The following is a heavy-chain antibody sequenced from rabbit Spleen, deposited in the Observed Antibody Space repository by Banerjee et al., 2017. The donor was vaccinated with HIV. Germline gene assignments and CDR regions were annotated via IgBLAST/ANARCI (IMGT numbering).Heavy chain of an antibody. J-gene: IGHJ4*01. CDR2: IYVGSSTTT. D-gene: IGHD4-2*01. Sequence: QSLEESGGDLVKPGASLTLTCTASGFSFGDRDVMCWVRQAPGKGLEWIACIYVGSSTTTYYASWAKGRFTISKTSSTTVTLQLTSLTAADTATYFCARDNYGGGAGEALNLWGPGTLVTVS. CDR1: GFSFGDRDV. CDR3: ARDNYGGGAGEALNL. V-gene: IGHV1S40*01.